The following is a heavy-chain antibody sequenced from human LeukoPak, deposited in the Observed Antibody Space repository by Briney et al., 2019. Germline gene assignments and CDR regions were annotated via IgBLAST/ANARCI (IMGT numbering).Heavy chain of an antibody. J-gene: IGHJ4*02. CDR3: AKSLHCSGGSCYFNY. D-gene: IGHD2-15*01. CDR1: EFTFSSYA. V-gene: IGHV3-23*01. CDR2: ISGSGDST. Sequence: GGSLRLSCAASEFTFSSYAMSWVRQAPGKGLEWVSGISGSGDSTHYADSVKGRFTISRDNSKNTLYLQMNSLRAEDTAVYYCAKSLHCSGGSCYFNYWGQGALVTVSS.